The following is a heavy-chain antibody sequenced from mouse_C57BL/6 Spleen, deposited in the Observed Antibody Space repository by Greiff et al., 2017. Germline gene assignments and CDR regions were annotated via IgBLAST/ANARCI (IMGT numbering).Heavy chain of an antibody. J-gene: IGHJ2*01. Sequence: EVQGVESGGGLVQPGGSLKLSCAASGFTFSDYGMAWVRQAPRTGPEWVAFISNLAYSIYYADTVTGRFTISRENAKNTLYLEMSSLGSEDTAMYYCARGDFFDYWGQGTTLTVSS. V-gene: IGHV5-15*01. CDR3: ARGDFFDY. CDR2: ISNLAYSI. CDR1: GFTFSDYG.